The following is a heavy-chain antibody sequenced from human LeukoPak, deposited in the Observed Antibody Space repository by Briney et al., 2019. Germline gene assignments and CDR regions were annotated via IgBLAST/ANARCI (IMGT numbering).Heavy chain of an antibody. V-gene: IGHV4-59*01. D-gene: IGHD4-11*01. CDR3: ARGRVSSSTWYSTYYYFFYMDF. Sequence: SETLSLTCTVSDDSITMYYWTWIRQPPGKGLEWIGYADHTGSTKFNPSLNGRVSISRDTSNNFFSLGLRSVTAADTAVYFCARGRVSSSTWYSTYYYFFYMDFWGKGTTVTVSS. CDR1: DDSITMYY. J-gene: IGHJ6*03. CDR2: ADHTGST.